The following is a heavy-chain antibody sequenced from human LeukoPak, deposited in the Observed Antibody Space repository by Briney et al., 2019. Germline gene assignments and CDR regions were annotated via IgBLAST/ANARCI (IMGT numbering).Heavy chain of an antibody. J-gene: IGHJ5*02. CDR2: ISNSSSTI. Sequence: GGSLRLSCAASGFTFSSYSMNWVRQAPGKGLEWVSYISNSSSTIYYADSVKGRFTISRDNAKNSLYLQMNSLRAEDTAVYYCARDLDSCGPRCDWFDPWGQGTLVTVSS. V-gene: IGHV3-48*01. CDR1: GFTFSSYS. D-gene: IGHD3/OR15-3a*01. CDR3: ARDLDSCGPRCDWFDP.